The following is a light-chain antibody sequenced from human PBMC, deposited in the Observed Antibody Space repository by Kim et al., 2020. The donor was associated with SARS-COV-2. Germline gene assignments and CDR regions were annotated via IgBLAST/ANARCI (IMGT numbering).Light chain of an antibody. Sequence: SYELTQAPSVSVSPGQTARITCSGDALPKQYAYWYRHKPGQAPVQVIYKDTERPSGIPERFSGSSSGTTVMLTISGVQAEDEADYYCQSADASGTFYIFGPGTKVTVL. CDR1: ALPKQY. V-gene: IGLV3-25*03. CDR2: KDT. CDR3: QSADASGTFYI. J-gene: IGLJ1*01.